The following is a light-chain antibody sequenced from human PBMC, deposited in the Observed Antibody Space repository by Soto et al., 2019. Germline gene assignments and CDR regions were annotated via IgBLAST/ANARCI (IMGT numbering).Light chain of an antibody. Sequence: VLTQSPGTLSLSPGESAALSCRASQPVSSNFLAWYQQKPGQAPRLLIYVVSSRASGIPDRFFGSGSGTDFTLTINRLEPEDFAVYYCQQYANSPITFGQGTRLEIK. CDR2: VVS. J-gene: IGKJ5*01. V-gene: IGKV3-20*01. CDR3: QQYANSPIT. CDR1: QPVSSNF.